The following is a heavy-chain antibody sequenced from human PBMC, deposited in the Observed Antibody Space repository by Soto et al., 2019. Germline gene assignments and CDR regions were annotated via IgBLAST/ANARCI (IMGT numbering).Heavy chain of an antibody. J-gene: IGHJ3*02. V-gene: IGHV4-59*11. D-gene: IGHD3-22*01. CDR3: VRGGHYSDGSGFYYNWGAFNI. CDR1: GGSISRHY. CDR2: IFYNGRN. Sequence: QVQLQESGPGLVKPSETLSLTCIVSGGSISRHYWSWIRQSPGQGLEGMGSIFYNGRNNNNPALHRRVTISVDTSKYQFSLNLSTVTAADTAVYYCVRGGHYSDGSGFYYNWGAFNICGHRTMVTVS.